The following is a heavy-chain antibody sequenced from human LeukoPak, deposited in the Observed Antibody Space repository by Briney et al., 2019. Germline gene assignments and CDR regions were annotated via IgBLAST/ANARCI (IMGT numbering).Heavy chain of an antibody. CDR3: AKSNGYGLVDI. CDR1: VGSITSYS. CDR2: IYYSGTA. J-gene: IGHJ3*02. V-gene: IGHV4-59*03. D-gene: IGHD3-10*01. Sequence: SETLSLTCSVSVGSITSYSWSWIRQSPGKGLEWIGSIYYSGTADYNPSLKSRVTISIDTSKTQFSLRLSSVTAADTAVYYCAKSNGYGLVDIWGQGTMVTVSS.